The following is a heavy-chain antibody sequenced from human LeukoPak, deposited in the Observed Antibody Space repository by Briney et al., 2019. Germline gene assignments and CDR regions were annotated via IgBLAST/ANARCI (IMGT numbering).Heavy chain of an antibody. V-gene: IGHV4-39*07. CDR1: GGSISSSSYY. Sequence: SETLSLTCTVSGGSISSSSYYWGWIRQPPGKGLEWIGSIYYSGSTYYNPSLKSRVTISVDTSKNQFSLKLSSVTAADTAVYYCARRRAGIDYWGQGTLVTVSS. J-gene: IGHJ4*02. CDR2: IYYSGST. CDR3: ARRRAGIDY.